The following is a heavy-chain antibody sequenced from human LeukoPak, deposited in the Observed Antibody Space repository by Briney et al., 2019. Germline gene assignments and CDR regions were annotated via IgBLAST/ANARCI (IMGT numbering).Heavy chain of an antibody. D-gene: IGHD3-9*01. J-gene: IGHJ3*02. V-gene: IGHV1-69*05. CDR3: ARERYFANDAFDI. Sequence: ASVKVSCKASGGTFSSYAISWVRQAPGQGLEWMGGIIPIFGTANYAQKLQGRVTMTTDTSTSTAYMELRSLRSDDTAVYYCARERYFANDAFDIWGQGTMVTVSS. CDR1: GGTFSSYA. CDR2: IIPIFGTA.